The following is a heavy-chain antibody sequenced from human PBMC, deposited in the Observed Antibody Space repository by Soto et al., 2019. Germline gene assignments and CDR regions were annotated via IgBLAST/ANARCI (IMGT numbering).Heavy chain of an antibody. D-gene: IGHD2-15*01. J-gene: IGHJ3*02. CDR2: ISSSSSYI. Sequence: GGSLRLSCAASGFTFSSYSMNWVRQAPGKGLEWVSSISSSSSYIYYADSVKGRFTISRDNAKNSLYLQMNSLRAEDTAVYYCLGYCSGGSCYFPQGYDAFDIWGQGTMVTVSS. CDR1: GFTFSSYS. V-gene: IGHV3-21*01. CDR3: LGYCSGGSCYFPQGYDAFDI.